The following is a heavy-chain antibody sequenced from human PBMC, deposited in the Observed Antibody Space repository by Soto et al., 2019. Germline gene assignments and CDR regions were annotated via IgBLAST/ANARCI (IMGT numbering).Heavy chain of an antibody. CDR2: IIPIFGTA. D-gene: IGHD6-13*01. Sequence: SVKVSCKASGGTFSSYAISWVRQAPGQGLEWMGGIIPIFGTANYAQKFQGRVTITADESTSTAYMELSSLRSEDTAVYYCAKGIAAARDYYYYYGMDVWGQGTTVTVSS. V-gene: IGHV1-69*13. J-gene: IGHJ6*02. CDR3: AKGIAAARDYYYYYGMDV. CDR1: GGTFSSYA.